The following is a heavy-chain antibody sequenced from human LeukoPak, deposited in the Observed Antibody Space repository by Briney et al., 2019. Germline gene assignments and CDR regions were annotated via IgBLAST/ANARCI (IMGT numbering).Heavy chain of an antibody. J-gene: IGHJ3*02. V-gene: IGHV4-4*02. D-gene: IGHD2-15*01. CDR1: GGSISSSNW. CDR2: IYHSGST. CDR3: ARIVVVVAATVKYAFDI. Sequence: SETLSLTCAVSGGSISSSNWWGWVRQPPGKGLEWIGEIYHSGSTNYNPSLKSRVTISVDKSKNQFSLKLSSVTAADTAVYYCARIVVVVAATVKYAFDIWGQGTMVTVSS.